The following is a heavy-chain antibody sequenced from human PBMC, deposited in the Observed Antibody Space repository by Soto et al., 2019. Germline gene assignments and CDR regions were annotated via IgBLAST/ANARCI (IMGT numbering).Heavy chain of an antibody. Sequence: QVQLQQWGAGLLKPSETLSLTCAVYGGSFSGYYWSWIRQPPGKGLEWIGEINHSGSTNYNPSLKSRVTISVDTSKNQFSLKLSSVTAADKAVYYCARVLPDWYFDLWGRGTLVTVSS. V-gene: IGHV4-34*01. CDR1: GGSFSGYY. J-gene: IGHJ2*01. D-gene: IGHD2-2*01. CDR2: INHSGST. CDR3: ARVLPDWYFDL.